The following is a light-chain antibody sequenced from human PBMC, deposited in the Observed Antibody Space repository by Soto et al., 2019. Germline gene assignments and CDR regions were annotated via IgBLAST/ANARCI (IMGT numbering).Light chain of an antibody. CDR3: QHYGYPQWT. CDR1: QSGSRSY. CDR2: GVF. Sequence: ELVLRQSPDTLSLSPGDRVTLXXRASQSGSRSYVAGYQQRPGPPPRXXRDGVFPRAEYSPDRFSGSGAGSEFTLTSSSLQPEDFAVYYCQHYGYPQWTFGQGTKVDIK. J-gene: IGKJ1*01. V-gene: IGKV3-20*01.